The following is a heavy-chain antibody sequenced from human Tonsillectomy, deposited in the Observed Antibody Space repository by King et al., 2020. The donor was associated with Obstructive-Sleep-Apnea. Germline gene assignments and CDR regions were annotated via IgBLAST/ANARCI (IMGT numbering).Heavy chain of an antibody. CDR3: ARSGYDFPDSHYYFDY. J-gene: IGHJ4*02. Sequence: VQLVESGGGLVKPGGSLRLSCAASGFTFSSYSMNWVRQAPGKGLEWVSSISSSSSYIYYADSVKGRFTISRDNAKNSLYLQMNSLRAEDTAVYYCARSGYDFPDSHYYFDYWGQGTLVTVSS. V-gene: IGHV3-21*01. CDR2: ISSSSSYI. CDR1: GFTFSSYS. D-gene: IGHD5-12*01.